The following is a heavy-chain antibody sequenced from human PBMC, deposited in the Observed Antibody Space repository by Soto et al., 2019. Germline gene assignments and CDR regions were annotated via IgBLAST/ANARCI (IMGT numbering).Heavy chain of an antibody. CDR2: IDNAGSSV. CDR3: XXXXXXXXXMDV. V-gene: IGHV3-74*01. Sequence: EVQLVESGGGLVQPGGSLRLSCAASGFTFSSYWMHWVRQAPGKGLVWVSRIDNAGSSVRYADSVKGRFTISRDKAKXXXXXXXXXXXXXXXXXXXXXXXXXXXXXMDVWGQGTTVTVSS. CDR1: GFTFSSYW. J-gene: IGHJ6*02.